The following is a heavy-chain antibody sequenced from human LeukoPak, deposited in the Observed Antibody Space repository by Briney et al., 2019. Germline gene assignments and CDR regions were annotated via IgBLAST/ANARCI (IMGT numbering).Heavy chain of an antibody. CDR1: GFTFSSYG. Sequence: GGSLRLSCEASGFTFSSYGMHWVRQAPGKGLEWVAFIRYDGSKKYYADSVKGRFTISRDNSKNTLFLQMNSLRTEDTAVYYCAKGAGSSWYSDYWGQGTLVTVSS. J-gene: IGHJ4*02. V-gene: IGHV3-30*02. CDR2: IRYDGSKK. D-gene: IGHD6-13*01. CDR3: AKGAGSSWYSDY.